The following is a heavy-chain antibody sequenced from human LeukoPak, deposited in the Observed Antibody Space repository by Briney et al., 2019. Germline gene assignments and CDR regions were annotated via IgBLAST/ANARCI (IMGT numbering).Heavy chain of an antibody. Sequence: SETLSLTCTVSDDSISSSSYYWGWIRQPPGKGLEWIGSIHYSGSTFYNPSLKSRVTISVDTSKNQFSLKLSSVTAADTAVYYCARGPNAPSGRWFDSWGQGTLVTVSS. J-gene: IGHJ5*01. CDR2: IHYSGST. CDR1: DDSISSSSYY. V-gene: IGHV4-39*07. D-gene: IGHD2-15*01. CDR3: ARGPNAPSGRWFDS.